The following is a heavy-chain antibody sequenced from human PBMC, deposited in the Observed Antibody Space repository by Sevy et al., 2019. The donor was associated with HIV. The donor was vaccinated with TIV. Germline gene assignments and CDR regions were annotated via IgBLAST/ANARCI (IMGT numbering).Heavy chain of an antibody. CDR1: GFTFSNYA. V-gene: IGHV3-23*01. J-gene: IGHJ4*02. Sequence: GGSLRLSCAASGFTFSNYAMNWVRQAPGKGLEWVSGISGSGGSGDKTNYADSVKGRLTISRDDSKNSLYLQLNSLGAEDTAIYYCARKYDSSGYFDYWGQGTLVTVSS. CDR2: ISGSGGSGDKT. CDR3: ARKYDSSGYFDY. D-gene: IGHD3-22*01.